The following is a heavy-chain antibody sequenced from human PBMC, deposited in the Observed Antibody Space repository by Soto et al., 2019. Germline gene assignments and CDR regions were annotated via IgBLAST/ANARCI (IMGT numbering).Heavy chain of an antibody. CDR2: IYHAGSV. V-gene: IGHV4-38-2*01. CDR3: ARTFDYYGMDV. Sequence: PSETLSLTCAVSGYSIAGGYYWAWVRQSPGKGLEWIGSIYHAGSVYYNPSLNSRVAVSLDTSKNHFSLKLTSVTAADTAVYYCARTFDYYGMDVWGQGTKVTVSS. J-gene: IGHJ6*02. CDR1: GYSIAGGYY.